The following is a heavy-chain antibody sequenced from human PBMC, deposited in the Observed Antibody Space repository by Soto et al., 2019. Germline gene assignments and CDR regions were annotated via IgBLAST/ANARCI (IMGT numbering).Heavy chain of an antibody. Sequence: ASVKVSCKASGYTFIRYGITWVRQAPGQGLEWMGIINPSGGSTSYAQKFQGRVTMTRDTSTSTVYMELSSLRSEDTAVYYCARGGGYDRAGYYYYYGMDVWGQGTTVTVSS. CDR3: ARGGGYDRAGYYYYYGMDV. V-gene: IGHV1-46*03. J-gene: IGHJ6*02. CDR2: INPSGGST. D-gene: IGHD5-12*01. CDR1: GYTFIRYG.